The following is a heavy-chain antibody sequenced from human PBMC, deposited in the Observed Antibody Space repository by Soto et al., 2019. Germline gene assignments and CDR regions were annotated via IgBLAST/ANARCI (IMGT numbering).Heavy chain of an antibody. V-gene: IGHV3-23*01. CDR3: ATIPDYPNQEDYYYYGMDV. J-gene: IGHJ6*02. Sequence: HPGGSLRLSCAASGLTFSSYAMSWVRQAPGKGLEWVSAISGSGGITYYADSVKGRFTISRDNSKNTLYLQMNSLRAEDTAVYYCATIPDYPNQEDYYYYGMDVWGQGTTVTASS. D-gene: IGHD2-2*01. CDR2: ISGSGGIT. CDR1: GLTFSSYA.